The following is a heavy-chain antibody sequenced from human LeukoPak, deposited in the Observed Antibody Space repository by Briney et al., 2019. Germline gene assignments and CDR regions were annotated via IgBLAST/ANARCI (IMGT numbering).Heavy chain of an antibody. D-gene: IGHD6-13*01. J-gene: IGHJ6*03. CDR2: IYYRGDT. V-gene: IGHV4-59*01. CDR1: GGSISSYY. Sequence: SETLSLTCTVSGGSISSYYWSWIRQPPGQGLEWAGFIYYRGDTKYNPSLKSRVTILVDTSKNQFSLKLSSVTAADTAVYYCARAGSSSWPHYYYYMDVWGKGTTVTIPS. CDR3: ARAGSSSWPHYYYYMDV.